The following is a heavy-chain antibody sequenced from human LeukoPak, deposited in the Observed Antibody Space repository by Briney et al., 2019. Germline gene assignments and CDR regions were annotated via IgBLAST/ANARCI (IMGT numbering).Heavy chain of an antibody. D-gene: IGHD3-3*01. Sequence: GGSLRLSCAASGFTFSSYAMSWVRQAPGKGLEWVSAISGSGGSTYYADSVKGRFTISRDNSKNTLYLQMNSLRAEDTAVYYCAKIPYYDFWSGYHYYFDYWGQGTLVTVSS. V-gene: IGHV3-23*01. CDR1: GFTFSSYA. J-gene: IGHJ4*02. CDR2: ISGSGGST. CDR3: AKIPYYDFWSGYHYYFDY.